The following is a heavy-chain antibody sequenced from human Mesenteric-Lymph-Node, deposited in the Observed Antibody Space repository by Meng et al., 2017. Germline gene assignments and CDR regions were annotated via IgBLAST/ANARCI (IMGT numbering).Heavy chain of an antibody. D-gene: IGHD5-12*01. Sequence: GESLKISCTASGLTFGDCALSWFRQAPGKGLEWIGFIRSTAKDATPQYAASVRGRFTISRDDSKSIAYLQMNGLKTEDIAVYYCARAGNGYDYFLDYWGQGTLVTVSS. CDR2: IRSTAKDATP. CDR1: GLTFGDCA. J-gene: IGHJ4*02. CDR3: ARAGNGYDYFLDY. V-gene: IGHV3-49*03.